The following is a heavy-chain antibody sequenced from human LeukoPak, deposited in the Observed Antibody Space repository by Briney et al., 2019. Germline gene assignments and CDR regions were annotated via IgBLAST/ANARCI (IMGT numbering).Heavy chain of an antibody. CDR3: ALSYDFWSGYSPYYFDY. J-gene: IGHJ4*02. V-gene: IGHV1-18*01. CDR1: GYTFTSYG. Sequence: GASVKVSCKASGYTFTSYGISWVRQAPGRGLEWMGWISAYNGNTNYAQKLQGRVTMTTDTSTSTAYMELRSLRSDDTAVYHCALSYDFWSGYSPYYFDYWGQGTLVTVSS. D-gene: IGHD3-3*01. CDR2: ISAYNGNT.